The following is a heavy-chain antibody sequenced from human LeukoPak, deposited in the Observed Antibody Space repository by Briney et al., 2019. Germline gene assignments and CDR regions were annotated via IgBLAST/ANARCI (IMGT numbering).Heavy chain of an antibody. CDR1: GFTFSSFG. V-gene: IGHV3-23*01. CDR3: ARGQQLVLGAFDI. D-gene: IGHD6-13*01. Sequence: GGSLRLSCAASGFTFSSFGMSWVRQAPGKGLEWVSAISSTGGTAYYADSVKGRFTISRDNSKNTLYLQMNSLRAEDTAVYYCARGQQLVLGAFDIWGQGTMVTVSS. CDR2: ISSTGGTA. J-gene: IGHJ3*02.